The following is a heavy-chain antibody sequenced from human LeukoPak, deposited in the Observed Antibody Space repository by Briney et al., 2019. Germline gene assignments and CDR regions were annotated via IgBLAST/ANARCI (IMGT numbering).Heavy chain of an antibody. V-gene: IGHV4-59*02. J-gene: IGHJ5*02. D-gene: IGHD3-10*01. CDR3: ARGGYYGSGNDFRFDP. Sequence: PSETLSLTCTVSGVSVSSYYWSWIRQPPGKGLDWIGYFYYSGSTNYNPSLKSRVTISVDTSKNQFSLKLSSVTAADTAVYYCARGGYYGSGNDFRFDPWGQGTLVTVSS. CDR2: FYYSGST. CDR1: GVSVSSYY.